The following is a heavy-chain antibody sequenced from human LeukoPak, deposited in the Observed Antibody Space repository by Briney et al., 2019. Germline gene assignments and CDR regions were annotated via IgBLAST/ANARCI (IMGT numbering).Heavy chain of an antibody. CDR3: AKDLETVTGTPTYCDY. CDR2: ISYDGSNK. J-gene: IGHJ4*02. D-gene: IGHD1-20*01. V-gene: IGHV3-30*18. Sequence: GGSLRLSCAASGFTFSSYGMSWVRQAPGKGLEWVAVISYDGSNKYYADSVKGRFTISRDNSKNTLYLQMNSLRAEDTAVYYCAKDLETVTGTPTYCDYWGQGTLVTVSS. CDR1: GFTFSSYG.